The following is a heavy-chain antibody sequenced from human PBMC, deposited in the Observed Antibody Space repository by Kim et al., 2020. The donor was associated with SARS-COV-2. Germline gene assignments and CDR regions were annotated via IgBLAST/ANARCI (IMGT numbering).Heavy chain of an antibody. Sequence: ASVKVSCKASGYTFTSNEMNWVRQAPGQGLEWMGWINTNTGNPTFAQGFTGRFVFSLDTSVNTAYLQISSLKAEATAVYYFARVGSSLGFDFWGQGTLVT. D-gene: IGHD6-6*01. J-gene: IGHJ4*02. CDR2: INTNTGNP. CDR3: ARVGSSLGFDF. CDR1: GYTFTSNE. V-gene: IGHV7-4-1*02.